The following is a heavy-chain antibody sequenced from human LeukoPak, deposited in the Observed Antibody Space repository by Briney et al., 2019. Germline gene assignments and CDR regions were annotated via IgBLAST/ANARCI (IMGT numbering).Heavy chain of an antibody. Sequence: GGSLRLSCAASGFTFSNAWMSWVRQAPGKGLEWVGRIKSKTDGGTTDYAAPVKGRFTISRDDSKNTLYLQMNSLKTEDTAAYYCTTELGYCSSTSCYYYYYYMDVWGKGTTVTVSS. D-gene: IGHD2-2*01. CDR1: GFTFSNAW. CDR3: TTELGYCSSTSCYYYYYYMDV. CDR2: IKSKTDGGTT. J-gene: IGHJ6*03. V-gene: IGHV3-15*01.